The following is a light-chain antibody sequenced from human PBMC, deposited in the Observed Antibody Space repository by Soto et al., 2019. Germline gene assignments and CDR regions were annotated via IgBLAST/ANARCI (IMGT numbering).Light chain of an antibody. CDR1: SAHIGAGYN. Sequence: QSVLTQPPSVSGAPGQRVTISCTGSSAHIGAGYNVHWYQQLPGTAPKLLIFGNSNRPSGVPDRFSGSKSGTSASLAITGLQAEDEADYYCQSYDSSLRGWVFGGGTKLTVL. J-gene: IGLJ3*02. CDR2: GNS. CDR3: QSYDSSLRGWV. V-gene: IGLV1-40*01.